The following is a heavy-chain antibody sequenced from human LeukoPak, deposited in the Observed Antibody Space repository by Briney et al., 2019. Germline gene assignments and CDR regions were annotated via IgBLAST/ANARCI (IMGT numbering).Heavy chain of an antibody. V-gene: IGHV4-39*01. D-gene: IGHD1-26*01. Sequence: PSQTLSLTCTVSGGSISSSSYYWGWIRQPPGEGLEWIGSIYYSGSTYYNPSLKSRVTISVDTSKNQFSLKLSSATAADTAVYYRARSLLGATSRIFIYWGQGTLVTVSS. CDR2: IYYSGST. J-gene: IGHJ4*02. CDR1: GGSISSSSYY. CDR3: ARSLLGATSRIFIY.